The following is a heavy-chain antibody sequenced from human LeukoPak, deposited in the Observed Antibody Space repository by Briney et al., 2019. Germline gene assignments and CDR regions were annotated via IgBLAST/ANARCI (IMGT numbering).Heavy chain of an antibody. J-gene: IGHJ5*02. D-gene: IGHD3-3*01. CDR1: GFTFSDYY. CDR3: ARDRYYDFWSGYYGDWFDP. V-gene: IGHV3-11*01. Sequence: GGSLRLSCAASGFTFSDYYVSWIRQAPGKGPEWVSYISSSGSTIYYADSVKGRFTISRDNAKNSLYLQMNSLRAEDTAVYYCARDRYYDFWSGYYGDWFDPWGQGTLVTVSS. CDR2: ISSSGSTI.